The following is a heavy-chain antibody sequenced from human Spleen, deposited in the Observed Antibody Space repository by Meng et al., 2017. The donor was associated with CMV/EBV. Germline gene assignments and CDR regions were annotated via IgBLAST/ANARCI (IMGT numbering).Heavy chain of an antibody. CDR3: AKTLYYSSSWYGIYYYYGMDV. CDR1: GFTFSSYN. D-gene: IGHD6-13*01. J-gene: IGHJ6*02. Sequence: GGSLRLSCAASGFTFSSYNMNWVRQAPGKGLEWVAFIRYDGSNKYYADSVKGRFTISRDNSKNTLYLQMNSLRAEDTAVYYCAKTLYYSSSWYGIYYYYGMDVWGQGTTVTVSS. CDR2: IRYDGSNK. V-gene: IGHV3-30*02.